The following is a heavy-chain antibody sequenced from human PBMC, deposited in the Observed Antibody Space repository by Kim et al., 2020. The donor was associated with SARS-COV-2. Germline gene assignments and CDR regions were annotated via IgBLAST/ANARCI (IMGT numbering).Heavy chain of an antibody. CDR1: GGSVSSCSYY. J-gene: IGHJ4*02. V-gene: IGHV4-61*01. CDR3: ARDSAHYGNFYFGY. Sequence: SETLSLTCTVSGGSVSSCSYYWSWIRQPPGKGLDWIGYIYHSGNTNYNPSLKSRITISVDASKNQFSLRLTSVTAAAAAVYYCARDSAHYGNFYFGYWGPGDLGTGS. CDR2: IYHSGNT. D-gene: IGHD4-17*01.